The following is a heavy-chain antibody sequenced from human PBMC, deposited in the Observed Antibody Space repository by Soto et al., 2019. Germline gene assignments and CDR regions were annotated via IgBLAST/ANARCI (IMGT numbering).Heavy chain of an antibody. D-gene: IGHD4-17*01. CDR1: GYTFTSYD. V-gene: IGHV1-8*01. CDR2: MNPNSGNT. J-gene: IGHJ4*02. CDR3: ARTLYGDNVDY. Sequence: QVQLVQSGAEVKKPGASVKVSCKASGYTFTSYDINWVRQATGQGLEWMGWMNPNSGNTGYAQKSQVKVTITRNTPTSTAYMELSSLRSEHTAVYYCARTLYGDNVDYWGQGTLVTVSS.